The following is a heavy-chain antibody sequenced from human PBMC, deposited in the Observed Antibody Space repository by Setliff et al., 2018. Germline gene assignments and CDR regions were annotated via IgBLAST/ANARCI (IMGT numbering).Heavy chain of an antibody. Sequence: PGESLTISCKGSGYSFSTCWIGWVRQMPGKGLGWMGIIYPGDSITRYSPSFQGQVTISVDKSINTAYLQWSSLRASDTAIYYCARHPYYYGSGTYLDNNNRWFDPWGQGTLVTVSS. CDR2: IYPGDSIT. V-gene: IGHV5-51*01. CDR1: GYSFSTCW. CDR3: ARHPYYYGSGTYLDNNNRWFDP. J-gene: IGHJ5*02. D-gene: IGHD3-10*01.